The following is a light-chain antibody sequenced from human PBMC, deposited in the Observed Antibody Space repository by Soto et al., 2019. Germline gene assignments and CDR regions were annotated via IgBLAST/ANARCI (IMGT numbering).Light chain of an antibody. CDR1: QSISTY. V-gene: IGKV1-39*01. CDR3: QQNYSAPWT. J-gene: IGKJ1*01. Sequence: DIQMTQSPSSLSASGGDRVTVTCRASQSISTYVNWYQHKPGKAPKVVIYAASTLPSGVPSRFSGSGSVTDFTLTINNLQPDDIETYYCQQNYSAPWTFGHGTKVEVK. CDR2: AAS.